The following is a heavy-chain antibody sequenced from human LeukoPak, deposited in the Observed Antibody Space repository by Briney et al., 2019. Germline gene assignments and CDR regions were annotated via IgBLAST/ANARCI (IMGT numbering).Heavy chain of an antibody. V-gene: IGHV1-18*04. CDR1: GYTFTSYG. CDR3: ARDILWFGEHYYGIDV. Sequence: ASVKVCCKASGYTFTSYGISWVRQAPGQGLEWMGWISAYNGNTNYAQKLQGRVTMTTDTSTSTAYMELRSLRSDDTAVYYCARDILWFGEHYYGIDVWGKGTTVTVSS. CDR2: ISAYNGNT. D-gene: IGHD3-10*01. J-gene: IGHJ6*04.